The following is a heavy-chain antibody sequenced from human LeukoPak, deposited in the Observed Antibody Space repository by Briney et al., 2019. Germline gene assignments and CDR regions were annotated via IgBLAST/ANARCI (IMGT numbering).Heavy chain of an antibody. CDR3: AKSMSYYDPSGAFDI. V-gene: IGHV3-30*02. CDR1: GFTFSSYG. Sequence: GGSLRLSCAASGFTFSSYGMHWVRQAPGKGLEWVAFIRYDGSNKYYADSVKGRFTISRDNSKNTLYLQMNSLRAEDTAVYYCAKSMSYYDPSGAFDIWGQGTMVTVSS. J-gene: IGHJ3*02. CDR2: IRYDGSNK. D-gene: IGHD3-22*01.